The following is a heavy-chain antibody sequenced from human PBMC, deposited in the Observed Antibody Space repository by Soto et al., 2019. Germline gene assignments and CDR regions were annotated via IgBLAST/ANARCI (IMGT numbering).Heavy chain of an antibody. D-gene: IGHD3-16*01. CDR2: IKQDGSEQ. V-gene: IGHV3-7*01. CDR3: ARDCYAVSSYGPGES. CDR1: GFAFWGDW. J-gene: IGHJ5*02. Sequence: EVQLVESGGDLVQPGGSLRLSCVASGFAFWGDWMSWVRQAPGKGLEWVANIKQDGSEQQYLDSVRGRFTISRDIYKNSLYLQMESLRAGDTDVYYCARDCYAVSSYGPGESWGQGTLFTVSP.